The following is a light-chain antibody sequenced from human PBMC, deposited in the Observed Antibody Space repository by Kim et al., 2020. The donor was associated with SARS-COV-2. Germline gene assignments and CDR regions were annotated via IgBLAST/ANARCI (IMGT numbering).Light chain of an antibody. CDR1: SANIGAGYD. V-gene: IGLV1-40*01. J-gene: IGLJ3*02. CDR2: GNF. Sequence: QTITISCTGSSANIGAGYDVHWYQQLPGTAPRLLIYGNFNRPSGVPDRFSASKSGTSASLAITDLQADDEADYYCQSYDSSPPTWVFGGGTQLTVL. CDR3: QSYDSSPPTWV.